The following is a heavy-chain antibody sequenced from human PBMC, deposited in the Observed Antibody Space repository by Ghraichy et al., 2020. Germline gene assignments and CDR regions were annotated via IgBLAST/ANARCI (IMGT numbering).Heavy chain of an antibody. CDR1: GFTFDDYA. CDR2: ISWNSGNI. CDR3: AKDIYGYTYGWGAFDI. Sequence: LTCAASGFTFDDYAMHWVRQAPGKGLEWVSGISWNSGNIGYADSVKGRFTISRDNAKNSLYLQMNSLRPEDTALYFCAKDIYGYTYGWGAFDIWGQGTMVTVSS. V-gene: IGHV3-9*01. D-gene: IGHD5-18*01. J-gene: IGHJ3*02.